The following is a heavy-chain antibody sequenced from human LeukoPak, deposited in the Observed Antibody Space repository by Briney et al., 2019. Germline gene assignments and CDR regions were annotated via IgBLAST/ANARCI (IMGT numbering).Heavy chain of an antibody. J-gene: IGHJ3*02. D-gene: IGHD3-22*01. CDR1: GYIFTTYW. Sequence: GESLKISCKGSGYIFTTYWIGWVRQMPGKGLEWMGIIYPDDSDTRYSPSFQGQVTISADKSINTAYLQWSSLKASDTAMYYRARLLYYFDSSGYYYAPKAFDIWGQGTMVTVSS. CDR3: ARLLYYFDSSGYYYAPKAFDI. CDR2: IYPDDSDT. V-gene: IGHV5-51*01.